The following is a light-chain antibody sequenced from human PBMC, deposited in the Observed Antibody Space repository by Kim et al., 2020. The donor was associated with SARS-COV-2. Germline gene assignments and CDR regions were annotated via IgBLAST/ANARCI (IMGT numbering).Light chain of an antibody. CDR1: QDISNY. J-gene: IGKJ4*01. V-gene: IGKV1-16*02. CDR3: QQYNRYPLT. CDR2: AAS. Sequence: ASVGDRVTITCRASQDISNYLAWFQQKPGKAPESLIFAASSLQSGVPSKFSGSGSGTDFTLTISSLQPEDFATYYCQQYNRYPLTFGVGTKVDIK.